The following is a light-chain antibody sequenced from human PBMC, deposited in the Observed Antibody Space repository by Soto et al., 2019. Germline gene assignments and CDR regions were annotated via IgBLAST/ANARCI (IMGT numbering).Light chain of an antibody. CDR2: GAS. J-gene: IGKJ5*01. V-gene: IGKV3-15*01. CDR1: QSVSNN. Sequence: EIVLTQSPGTLSLSPGEGATLSCRASQSVSNNYLAWYQQKPGQAPRLLIYGASTRATGIPARFSGSGSGTEFTLTISSLQSEDFAVYYCQQYNNWPRTFGQGTRLEIK. CDR3: QQYNNWPRT.